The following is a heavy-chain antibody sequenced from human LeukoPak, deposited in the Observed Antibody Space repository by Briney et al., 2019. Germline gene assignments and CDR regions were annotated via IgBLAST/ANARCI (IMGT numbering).Heavy chain of an antibody. CDR1: GGSISSYY. D-gene: IGHD3-22*01. J-gene: IGHJ3*02. Sequence: SETLSLTCTVSGGSISSYYWGWIRQPPGKGLEWIGSIYYSGSTYYNPSLKSRVTISVDTSKNQFSLRLSSVTAADTAVYYCAILLAGVSNGYDNAFDIWGQGTMVTVSS. CDR2: IYYSGST. V-gene: IGHV4-39*07. CDR3: AILLAGVSNGYDNAFDI.